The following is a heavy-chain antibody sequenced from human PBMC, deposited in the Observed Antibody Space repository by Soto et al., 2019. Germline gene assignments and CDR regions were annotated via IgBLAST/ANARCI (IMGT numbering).Heavy chain of an antibody. J-gene: IGHJ3*02. V-gene: IGHV3-7*04. CDR2: IKQDGSEK. D-gene: IGHD2-2*01. CDR1: RFTFSSYW. CDR3: ARGKYQFDAFDI. Sequence: EVQLVESGGGLVQPGGSLRLSCAASRFTFSSYWMSWVRQAPGKGLEWVANIKQDGSEKYYVDSVKGRFTISRDNAKNSLYLQMNSLRAEDTAVYYCARGKYQFDAFDIWGQGTMVTVSS.